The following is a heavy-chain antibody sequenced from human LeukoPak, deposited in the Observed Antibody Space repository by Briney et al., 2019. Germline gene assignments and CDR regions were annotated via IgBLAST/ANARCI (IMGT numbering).Heavy chain of an antibody. V-gene: IGHV3-30*01. Sequence: GGSLRLSCAASGFTFSSYAMHWVRQAPGKGLEWVAFISYDGSNKYCADSVKGRFTISRDNSKNTLYLQMNSLRAEDTAVYYCARGFQYCSGGSCYPYYFDYWGQGTLVIVSS. CDR3: ARGFQYCSGGSCYPYYFDY. CDR1: GFTFSSYA. D-gene: IGHD2-15*01. J-gene: IGHJ4*02. CDR2: ISYDGSNK.